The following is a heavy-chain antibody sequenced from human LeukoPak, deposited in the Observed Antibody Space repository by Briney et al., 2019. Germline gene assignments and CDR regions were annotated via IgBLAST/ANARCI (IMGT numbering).Heavy chain of an antibody. V-gene: IGHV1-8*01. CDR1: GYTFTSYD. Sequence: ASVKVSCKASGYTFTSYDINWVRQATGQGLEWMGWMNPNSGNTGYAQKFQGRVTMTRNTSLSTAYMELSSLRSEDTAVYYCARGITYYDILTGDNWFDPWGQGTLVTVSS. J-gene: IGHJ5*02. D-gene: IGHD3-9*01. CDR2: MNPNSGNT. CDR3: ARGITYYDILTGDNWFDP.